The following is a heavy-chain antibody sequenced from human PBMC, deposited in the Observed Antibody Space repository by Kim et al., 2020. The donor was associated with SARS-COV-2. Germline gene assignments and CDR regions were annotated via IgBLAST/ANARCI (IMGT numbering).Heavy chain of an antibody. J-gene: IGHJ4*02. Sequence: GGSLRLSCAASGFTFSDYYMSWIRQAPGKGLEWVSYISSSSSYTNYADSVKGRFTISRDNAKNSLYLQMNSLRAEDTAVYYCARAAGIAAAGDFDYWGQGTLVTVSS. V-gene: IGHV3-11*06. D-gene: IGHD6-13*01. CDR3: ARAAGIAAAGDFDY. CDR1: GFTFSDYY. CDR2: ISSSSSYT.